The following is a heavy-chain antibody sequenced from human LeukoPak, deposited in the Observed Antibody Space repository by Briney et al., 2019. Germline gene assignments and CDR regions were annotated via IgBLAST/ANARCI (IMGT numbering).Heavy chain of an antibody. V-gene: IGHV3-30*18. CDR2: ISYDGSNK. D-gene: IGHD6-19*01. J-gene: IGHJ4*02. Sequence: GGSLRLSCAASGFTFSSYGMHWVRQAPGKGLEWVAVISYDGSNKYYAESVKGRFTISRDNSKNTLYLQMNSLRAEDTAVYYCAKDRSGWVEAFDIWGQGTLVTVSS. CDR1: GFTFSSYG. CDR3: AKDRSGWVEAFDI.